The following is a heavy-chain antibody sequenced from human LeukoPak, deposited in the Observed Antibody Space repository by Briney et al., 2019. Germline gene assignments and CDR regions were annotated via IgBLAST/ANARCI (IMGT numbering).Heavy chain of an antibody. CDR2: ISSSSSTI. V-gene: IGHV3-48*02. J-gene: IGHJ6*02. Sequence: PGGSLRLSCAASGFTFSSYSMNWVRQAPGKGLEWVSYISSSSSTIYYADSVKGRFTISRDNAKNSLYLQMNSLRDEDTAVYYCARDLPDTQLWLSYYYYYGMDVWGQGTTVTVSS. D-gene: IGHD5-18*01. CDR3: ARDLPDTQLWLSYYYYYGMDV. CDR1: GFTFSSYS.